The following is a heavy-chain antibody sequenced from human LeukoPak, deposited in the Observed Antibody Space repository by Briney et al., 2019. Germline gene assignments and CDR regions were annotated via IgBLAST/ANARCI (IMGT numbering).Heavy chain of an antibody. Sequence: SVKVSCKASGYTFTSYYMHWVRQAPGQGLEWMGGIIPIFGTANYAQKFQGRVTITADESTSTAYMELSSLRSEDTAVYYCARPNYYDSSGYGWGQGTLVTVSS. V-gene: IGHV1-69*13. CDR1: GYTFTSYY. CDR3: ARPNYYDSSGYG. D-gene: IGHD3-22*01. J-gene: IGHJ4*02. CDR2: IIPIFGTA.